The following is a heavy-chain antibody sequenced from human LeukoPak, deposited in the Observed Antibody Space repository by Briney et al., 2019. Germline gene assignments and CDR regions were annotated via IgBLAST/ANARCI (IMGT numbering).Heavy chain of an antibody. Sequence: PGAFLRLSCAASGFTVSNNHMNWVRQAPGKGLEWVSVFYSGGNTYYADSVKGRFNISRDNSKNTLYLQMNSLRAEDTAVYYCARFGGYSGFDWGQGTLVTV. J-gene: IGHJ4*02. CDR2: FYSGGNT. V-gene: IGHV3-66*01. CDR1: GFTVSNNH. D-gene: IGHD5-12*01. CDR3: ARFGGYSGFD.